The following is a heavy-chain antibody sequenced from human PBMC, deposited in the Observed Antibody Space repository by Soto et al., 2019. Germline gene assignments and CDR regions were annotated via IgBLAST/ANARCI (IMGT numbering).Heavy chain of an antibody. CDR1: GGTFSSYA. Sequence: QVQLVQSGAEVKKPGSSVKVSCKASGGTFSSYAISWVRQAPGQGLEWMGGIIPIFGTANYAQKFQGRVTITADESTSTAYMELSSLRSEDTAVYYCATSNYDPYYYYYYGMDVWGQGTTVTVSS. J-gene: IGHJ6*02. CDR2: IIPIFGTA. CDR3: ATSNYDPYYYYYYGMDV. D-gene: IGHD4-4*01. V-gene: IGHV1-69*01.